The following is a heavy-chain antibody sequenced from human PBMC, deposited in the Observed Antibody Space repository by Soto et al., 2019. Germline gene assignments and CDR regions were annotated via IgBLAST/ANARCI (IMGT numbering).Heavy chain of an antibody. V-gene: IGHV4-34*01. CDR1: GGSFSPYF. D-gene: IGHD6-19*01. J-gene: IGHJ2*01. Sequence: QVQLQQWGAGLLKPSETLSLTCAVYGGSFSPYFWSWIRQPPGQGLEWIGEINHSGRTNYNPSLTRRATLSVDTSKNQVSLKLTSVTAAETAVYYCARLASGWQYYYFDFWGRGTPVTVSS. CDR3: ARLASGWQYYYFDF. CDR2: INHSGRT.